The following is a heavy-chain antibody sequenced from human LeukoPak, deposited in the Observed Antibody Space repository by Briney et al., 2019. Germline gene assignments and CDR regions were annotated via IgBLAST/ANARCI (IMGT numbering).Heavy chain of an antibody. CDR3: ARDYDSTFDY. J-gene: IGHJ4*02. CDR1: GFTFSSYW. V-gene: IGHV3-74*01. CDR2: INSDGSST. Sequence: GGSLRLSCAASGFTFSSYWMHWVRQAPGKGLLWVSRINSDGSSTSYADSVKGRFTISRDNAKNTLYLQMNSLRAEDTAVYYCARDYDSTFDYWGQGALVTVSS. D-gene: IGHD3-22*01.